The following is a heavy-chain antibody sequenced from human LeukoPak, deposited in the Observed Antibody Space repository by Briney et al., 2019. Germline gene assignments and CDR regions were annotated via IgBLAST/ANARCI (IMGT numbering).Heavy chain of an antibody. Sequence: SVKVSCKASGGTFSSYAISWVRQAPGQGLAWMGGLIPIFGTANYAQKFQGRVTITTDESTSTAYMELSSLRSEDTAVYYCAREPIVSGYAYYFDYWGQGTLVTVSS. D-gene: IGHD5-12*01. V-gene: IGHV1-69*05. CDR2: LIPIFGTA. CDR1: GGTFSSYA. J-gene: IGHJ4*02. CDR3: AREPIVSGYAYYFDY.